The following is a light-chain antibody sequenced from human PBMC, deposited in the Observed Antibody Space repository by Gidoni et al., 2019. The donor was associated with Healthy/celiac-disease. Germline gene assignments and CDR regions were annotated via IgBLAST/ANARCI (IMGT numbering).Light chain of an antibody. CDR2: GAS. J-gene: IGKJ1*01. CDR3: QQYNNLPCT. CDR1: QSVSSN. V-gene: IGKV3-15*01. Sequence: IVMTQSPATLSVSPGERATLSCRASQSVSSNLAWYQQKPGQAPRLLIYGASTRANVIPARVSGRGAGTEFNLTISSLQSEEFAVYYCQQYNNLPCTFGQGTKVEIK.